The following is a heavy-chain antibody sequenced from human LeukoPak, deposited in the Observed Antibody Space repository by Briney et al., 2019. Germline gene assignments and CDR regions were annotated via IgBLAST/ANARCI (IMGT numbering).Heavy chain of an antibody. CDR3: ARMMNLGAVAGTGSAFDI. D-gene: IGHD6-19*01. J-gene: IGHJ3*02. CDR2: ISAYNGAT. V-gene: IGHV1-18*01. Sequence: ASVKVSCRASGYTFTSYGISWVRQAPGQGLEWMGWISAYNGATHYAQKFQGRVTMTRDMSTSTVYMELSSLRSEDTAVYYCARMMNLGAVAGTGSAFDIWGQGTMVTVSS. CDR1: GYTFTSYG.